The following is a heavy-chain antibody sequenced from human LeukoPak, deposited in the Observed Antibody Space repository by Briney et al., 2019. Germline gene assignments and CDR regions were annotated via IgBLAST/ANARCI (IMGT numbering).Heavy chain of an antibody. D-gene: IGHD3-3*01. Sequence: PGRSLRLSCAASGFTFSSCAMHWVRQASGKGLEWVAVISYDGNNKYYADSVKGRFIISRDNSKNTLYLQMSSLRAEDTAVYYCANGLSITIFGIPFDYWGQGTLVTVSS. CDR2: ISYDGNNK. CDR3: ANGLSITIFGIPFDY. CDR1: GFTFSSCA. V-gene: IGHV3-30*04. J-gene: IGHJ4*02.